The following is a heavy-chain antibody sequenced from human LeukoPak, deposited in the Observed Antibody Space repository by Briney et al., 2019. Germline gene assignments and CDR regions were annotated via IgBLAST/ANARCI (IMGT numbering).Heavy chain of an antibody. CDR3: AREAREFDYSATSGYQTAEYFQL. V-gene: IGHV1-46*01. J-gene: IGHJ1*01. Sequence: ASVKVPCKASGYTFTIYYLHWVRQAPGQGLEWMGIINPSGGTTIYAQKFQGRVTMTRDTSTSTVYMELSNLRSDDTAVYFCAREAREFDYSATSGYQTAEYFQLWGQGTLVTVSS. D-gene: IGHD3-22*01. CDR1: GYTFTIYY. CDR2: INPSGGTT.